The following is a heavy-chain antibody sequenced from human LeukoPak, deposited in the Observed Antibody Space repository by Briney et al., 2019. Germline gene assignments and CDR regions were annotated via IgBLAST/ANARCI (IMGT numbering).Heavy chain of an antibody. J-gene: IGHJ4*02. CDR2: ISSSSSYI. V-gene: IGHV3-21*01. CDR1: GFTFSSYS. D-gene: IGHD2-2*01. Sequence: GGSLRLSCAASGFTFSSYSMNWVRQAPGKGLEWVSSISSSSSYIYYADSVKGRFTISRDNAKNSPYLQMNSLRAEDTAVYYCARAWQDIVVVPAAIGYWGQGTLVTVSS. CDR3: ARAWQDIVVVPAAIGY.